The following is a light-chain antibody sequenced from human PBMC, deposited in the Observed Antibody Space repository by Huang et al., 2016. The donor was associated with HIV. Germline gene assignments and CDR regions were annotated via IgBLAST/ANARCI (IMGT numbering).Light chain of an antibody. CDR1: QTVLYSSNTKNY. CDR3: HQYYRSPWT. J-gene: IGKJ1*01. Sequence: DIVMTQSPDSLAVSLGERATINCKSSQTVLYSSNTKNYLAWYQQKPGQPPKLRIYGASTRESGVPDRFSGSGSGTDFTLTISSLQAADVAVYYCHQYYRSPWTFGQGTKVEIK. CDR2: GAS. V-gene: IGKV4-1*01.